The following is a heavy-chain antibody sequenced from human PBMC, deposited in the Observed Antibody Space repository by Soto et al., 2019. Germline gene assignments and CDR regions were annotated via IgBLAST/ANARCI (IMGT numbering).Heavy chain of an antibody. CDR3: AREGYSGSYFYYYGMDV. D-gene: IGHD1-26*01. V-gene: IGHV1-69*13. CDR2: IIPILGTA. J-gene: IGHJ6*02. CDR1: GGTFSSYA. Sequence: SVKVSCKASGGTFSSYAISWVRQAPGQGLEWMGGIIPILGTANYAQKFQGRVTITADESTSTAYMELSSLRSEDTAVYYCAREGYSGSYFYYYGMDVWGQGTTVTVSS.